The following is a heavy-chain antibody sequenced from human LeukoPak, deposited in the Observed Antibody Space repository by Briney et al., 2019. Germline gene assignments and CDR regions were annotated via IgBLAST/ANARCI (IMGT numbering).Heavy chain of an antibody. D-gene: IGHD3-10*01. CDR2: IYYSGST. Sequence: SETLSLTCTVSGGSISSSSYYWGWIRQPPGKGLEWIGSIYYSGSTYYNPSLKSRVTISVDTSKNQFSLKLSSVTAADTAVYYCARHRALHTMVRGVIPQTDFDYWGQGTLVTVSS. V-gene: IGHV4-39*01. CDR3: ARHRALHTMVRGVIPQTDFDY. CDR1: GGSISSSSYY. J-gene: IGHJ4*02.